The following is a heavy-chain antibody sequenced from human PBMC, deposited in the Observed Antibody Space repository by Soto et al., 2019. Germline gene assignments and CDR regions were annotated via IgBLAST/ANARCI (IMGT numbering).Heavy chain of an antibody. Sequence: QVQLVQSGAEVKKPGSSVRVSCKASGGTFSSYAISWVRQAPGQGLEWMGGIIPMFGIANYAQKFQDRVTIAADESTSTGYMKLSSLRSEDTVVYYCAREAWGVGTTTSDYWGQGTLVTVSS. V-gene: IGHV1-69*12. D-gene: IGHD1-26*01. CDR2: IIPMFGIA. J-gene: IGHJ4*02. CDR3: AREAWGVGTTTSDY. CDR1: GGTFSSYA.